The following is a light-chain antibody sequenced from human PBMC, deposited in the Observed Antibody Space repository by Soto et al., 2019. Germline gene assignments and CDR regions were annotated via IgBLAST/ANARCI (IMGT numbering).Light chain of an antibody. Sequence: ETVMTQSPGTLSVSPGERATLSCRASQSFSSNSAWSQQNPGQAPRLLICGASSRATGIPARISGSGSGTDFTLTISSLQSEDLAVYYCQQYNDWPPWTFGQGTKVDIK. V-gene: IGKV3-15*01. CDR1: QSFSSN. CDR2: GAS. CDR3: QQYNDWPPWT. J-gene: IGKJ1*01.